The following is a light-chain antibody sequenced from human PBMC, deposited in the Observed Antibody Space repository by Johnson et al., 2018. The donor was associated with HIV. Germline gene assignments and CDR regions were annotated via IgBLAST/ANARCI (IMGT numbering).Light chain of an antibody. Sequence: QSVLTQPPSVSAAPGQKVTISCSGSSSNIGNNYVSWYQQLPGRAPKLLIYDNNKRPSGIPDRFSDSKSGTSATLGITGLQTGDEADYYCGTWDSSLRVGFFGTGTKVTVL. CDR1: SSNIGNNY. CDR2: DNN. CDR3: GTWDSSLRVGF. V-gene: IGLV1-51*01. J-gene: IGLJ1*01.